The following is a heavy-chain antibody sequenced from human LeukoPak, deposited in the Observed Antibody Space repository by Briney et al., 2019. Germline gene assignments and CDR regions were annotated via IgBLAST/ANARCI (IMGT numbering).Heavy chain of an antibody. CDR2: IYYSGST. CDR1: GGSISSYY. J-gene: IGHJ6*03. D-gene: IGHD3-10*01. V-gene: IGHV4-59*01. CDR3: ARDRAYYYGSGPYYMDV. Sequence: PSETLSLTCTVSGGSISSYYWSWIRQPPGKGLEWIGYIYYSGSTNYNPSLKSRVTISVDTSKNQFSLKLSSVTAADTAVYYCARDRAYYYGSGPYYMDVWGKGTTVTVSS.